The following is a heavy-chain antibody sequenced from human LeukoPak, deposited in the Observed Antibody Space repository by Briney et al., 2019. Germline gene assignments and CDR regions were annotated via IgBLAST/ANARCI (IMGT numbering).Heavy chain of an antibody. CDR1: GGSISSSGFY. D-gene: IGHD4-17*01. CDR3: ARHQGEATVTAIYYFDY. Sequence: SETLSLTCTVPGGSISSSGFYWGWIRQPPGKGLEWIGTISYSGGTYYNPSLESRVTISVDTSKNHFSLRLSSVTAADTAVYYCARHQGEATVTAIYYFDYWGQGTLVTVSS. CDR2: ISYSGGT. V-gene: IGHV4-39*01. J-gene: IGHJ4*02.